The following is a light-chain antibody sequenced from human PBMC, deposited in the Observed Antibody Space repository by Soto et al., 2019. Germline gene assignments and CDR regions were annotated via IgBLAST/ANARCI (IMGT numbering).Light chain of an antibody. CDR2: DVS. CDR3: CSYAGTFYV. V-gene: IGLV2-11*01. CDR1: SSDFGGYNY. J-gene: IGLJ1*01. Sequence: QSGLAQPRSGSGSPGQSVTISCTGTSSDFGGYNYVSWYQHHPGKAPKLMIYDVSERPSGVPDRSSGSKSGNTASLTISGLQAEDEADYYCCSYAGTFYVFGTGTKVTVL.